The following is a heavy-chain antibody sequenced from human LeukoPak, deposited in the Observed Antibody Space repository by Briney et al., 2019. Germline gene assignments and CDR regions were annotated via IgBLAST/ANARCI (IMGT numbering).Heavy chain of an antibody. D-gene: IGHD3-10*01. J-gene: IGHJ5*02. Sequence: GGSLRLSCAASGFTFGSYSMNWVRQAPGKGLEWVSSISSSSSYIYYADSVKGRFTISRDDAKNSLYLQMNSLRAEDTAVYYCASAYYYGSGSLNWFDPWGQGTLVTVSP. CDR2: ISSSSSYI. V-gene: IGHV3-21*01. CDR3: ASAYYYGSGSLNWFDP. CDR1: GFTFGSYS.